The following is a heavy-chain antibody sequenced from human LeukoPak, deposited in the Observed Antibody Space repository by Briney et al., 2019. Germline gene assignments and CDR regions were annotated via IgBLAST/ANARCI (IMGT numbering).Heavy chain of an antibody. CDR2: ISYSGST. D-gene: IGHD2-2*02. V-gene: IGHV4-59*01. J-gene: IGHJ5*02. CDR3: AREFYTALRS. Sequence: SETLSLTCSVSGGPISSYYWSWIRQPPGKGLEWIGYISYSGSTNYNPSLKSRVPISVDTSKNQFSLKLSSVTAADTAVYYCAREFYTALRSWGQGTLVTVSS. CDR1: GGPISSYY.